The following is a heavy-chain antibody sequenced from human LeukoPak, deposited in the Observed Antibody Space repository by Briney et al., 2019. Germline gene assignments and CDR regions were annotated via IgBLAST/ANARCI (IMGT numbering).Heavy chain of an antibody. CDR1: GFTFVDYS. V-gene: IGHV3-48*01. D-gene: IGHD7-27*01. J-gene: IGHJ4*02. CDR3: VRDLNWGFDY. Sequence: GGSLRLSCVASGFTFVDYSMNWVRQAPGKGLEWVSYIRSGSADISYTDSVKGRFTISRDNAKNLLYLQMNRLRAEDTAVYYCVRDLNWGFDYWGKGDLVTVSS. CDR2: IRSGSADI.